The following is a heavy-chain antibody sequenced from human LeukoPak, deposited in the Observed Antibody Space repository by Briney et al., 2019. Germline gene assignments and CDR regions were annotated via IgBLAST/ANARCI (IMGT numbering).Heavy chain of an antibody. CDR2: ISSSSSYT. CDR1: GFTFSDYY. D-gene: IGHD2-15*01. CDR3: ARAPRYCSGGSCYSIDY. Sequence: GRSLRLSCAASGFTFSDYYMSWIRQAPGKGLEWVSYISSSSSYTNYADSVKGRFTISRDNAKNSLYLQMNSLRAEDTAVYYCARAPRYCSGGSCYSIDYWGQGTLVTVSS. J-gene: IGHJ4*02. V-gene: IGHV3-11*06.